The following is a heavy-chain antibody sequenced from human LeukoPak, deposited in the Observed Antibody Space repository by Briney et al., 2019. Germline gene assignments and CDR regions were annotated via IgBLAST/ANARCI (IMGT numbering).Heavy chain of an antibody. CDR1: GGTFSSYA. V-gene: IGHV1-69*05. Sequence: ASVKVSCKASGGTFSSYAISWVRQAPGQGLEWMGGIIPIFGTANYAQKFQGRVTITTDESTSTAYMELSSLRSEDTAVYYCAVPGYSSGWYFDYWGQGTLVTVSS. CDR3: AVPGYSSGWYFDY. J-gene: IGHJ4*02. D-gene: IGHD6-19*01. CDR2: IIPIFGTA.